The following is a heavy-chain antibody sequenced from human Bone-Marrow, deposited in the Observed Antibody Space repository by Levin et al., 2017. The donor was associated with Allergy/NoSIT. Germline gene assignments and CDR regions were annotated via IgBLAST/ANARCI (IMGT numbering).Heavy chain of an antibody. CDR3: ARAEGFYDTLTGYYRGAFDI. V-gene: IGHV3-21*01. Sequence: GESLKISCAASGFTFSSYSMNWVRQAPGKGLEWVSSISSTSAYIYYADSMKGRFTISRDNAKNSLYLQMNSLRGEDTAVYYCARAEGFYDTLTGYYRGAFDIWGQGTMVTVSS. J-gene: IGHJ3*02. CDR2: ISSTSAYI. CDR1: GFTFSSYS. D-gene: IGHD3-9*01.